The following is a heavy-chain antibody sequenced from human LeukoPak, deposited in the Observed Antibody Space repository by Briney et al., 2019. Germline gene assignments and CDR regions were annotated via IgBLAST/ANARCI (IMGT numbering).Heavy chain of an antibody. CDR1: GGTFSSYA. V-gene: IGHV1-69*13. D-gene: IGHD2-2*01. CDR2: IIPIFGTA. CDR3: ARGGYCSSTSCPAILNRFDP. J-gene: IGHJ5*02. Sequence: SVKVSCKASGGTFSSYAISWVRQAPGQGLEWMGGIIPIFGTANYAQKFQGRVTITADESTSTAYMELSSLRSEDTAVYYCARGGYCSSTSCPAILNRFDPWGQGTLVTVSS.